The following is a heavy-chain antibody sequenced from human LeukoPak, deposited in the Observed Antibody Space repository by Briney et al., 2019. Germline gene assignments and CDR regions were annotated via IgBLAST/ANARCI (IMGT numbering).Heavy chain of an antibody. V-gene: IGHV3-74*03. CDR1: GFTFNNYW. CDR2: INSDGSST. Sequence: PGGSLRLSCAASGFTFNNYWIHWVRQAPGKGLVWVSHINSDGSSTTYADSVEGRFTISRDNAKNTLYLQMNSLRAEDTAVYYCARVHGYVSGAFDYWGQGSLVTVSS. J-gene: IGHJ4*02. D-gene: IGHD5-12*01. CDR3: ARVHGYVSGAFDY.